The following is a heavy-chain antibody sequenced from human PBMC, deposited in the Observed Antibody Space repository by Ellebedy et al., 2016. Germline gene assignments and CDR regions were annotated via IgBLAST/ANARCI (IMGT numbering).Heavy chain of an antibody. V-gene: IGHV4-4*07. Sequence: SETLSLXXTVSGGSISSYYWSWIRQPAGKGLEWIGRIYTSGSTNYNPSLKSRVTMSVDTSKNQFSLKLSSVTAADTAVYYCARDGEEYCSSTSCYSWFDPWGQGTLVTVSS. CDR2: IYTSGST. D-gene: IGHD2-2*01. J-gene: IGHJ5*02. CDR3: ARDGEEYCSSTSCYSWFDP. CDR1: GGSISSYY.